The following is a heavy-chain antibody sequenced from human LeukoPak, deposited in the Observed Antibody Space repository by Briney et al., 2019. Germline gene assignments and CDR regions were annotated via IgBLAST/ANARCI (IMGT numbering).Heavy chain of an antibody. D-gene: IGHD2-15*01. Sequence: ASGKVSCKASGYTFTSYGISWVRQAPGQGLEWMGWISAYNGNTNYAQKLQGRVTMTTDTSTSTAYMELRSLRSDDTAVYYCARPHLGYCSGGSCYGAWFDPWGQGTLVTVSS. CDR3: ARPHLGYCSGGSCYGAWFDP. V-gene: IGHV1-18*01. CDR1: GYTFTSYG. CDR2: ISAYNGNT. J-gene: IGHJ5*02.